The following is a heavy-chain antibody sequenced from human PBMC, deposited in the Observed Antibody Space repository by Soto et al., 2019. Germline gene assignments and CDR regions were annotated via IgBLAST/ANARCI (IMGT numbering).Heavy chain of an antibody. D-gene: IGHD3-16*01. J-gene: IGHJ6*03. CDR1: GFTFSSYG. CDR3: ARDPSLVRLYYYYYMDV. V-gene: IGHV3-33*01. Sequence: QVQLVESGGGVVQPGRSLRLSCAASGFTFSSYGMHWVRQAPGKGLEWVAVIWYDGSNKYYADSVKGRFTISRDNSKNTLYLQMNSLRAEDTAVYYCARDPSLVRLYYYYYMDVWGKGTTVTVSS. CDR2: IWYDGSNK.